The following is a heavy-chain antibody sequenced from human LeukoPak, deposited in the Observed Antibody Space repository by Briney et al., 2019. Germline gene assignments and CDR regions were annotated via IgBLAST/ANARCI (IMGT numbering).Heavy chain of an antibody. CDR2: IYYSGST. Sequence: SETLSLTCTVSGGSISSYYWSWIRQPPGKGLEWIGYIYYSGSTNYNPSLKSRVTISVDMSKNQFSLKLSSVTAADTAVYYCARDLKGLNDVWGKGTTVTVSS. CDR3: ARDLKGLNDV. D-gene: IGHD4/OR15-4a*01. J-gene: IGHJ6*04. V-gene: IGHV4-59*01. CDR1: GGSISSYY.